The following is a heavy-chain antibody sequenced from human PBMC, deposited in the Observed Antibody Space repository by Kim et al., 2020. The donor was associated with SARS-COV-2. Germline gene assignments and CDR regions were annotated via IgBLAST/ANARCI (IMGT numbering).Heavy chain of an antibody. V-gene: IGHV1-69*13. D-gene: IGHD3-22*01. J-gene: IGHJ2*01. CDR1: GGTFSSYA. CDR2: IIPIFGTA. CDR3: ARGYYDSSGYYEMWYFDL. Sequence: SVKVSCKASGGTFSSYAISWVRQAPGQGLEWMGGIIPIFGTANYAQKFQGRVTITADESTSTAYMELSSLRSEDTAVYYCARGYYDSSGYYEMWYFDLWGRGTLVTVSS.